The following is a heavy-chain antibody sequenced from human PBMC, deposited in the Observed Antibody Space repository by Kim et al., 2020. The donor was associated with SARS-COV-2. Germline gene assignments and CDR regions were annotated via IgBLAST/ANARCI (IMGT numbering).Heavy chain of an antibody. V-gene: IGHV3-30*18. Sequence: GGSLRLSCAASGFTFSSYGMHWVRQAPGKGLEWVAAISYDGSNKYYADSVKGRFTISRDNSKNTLYLQMNSLRAEDTAVYYCAKDRSSSWLYFDYWGQGTLVTVSS. CDR3: AKDRSSSWLYFDY. D-gene: IGHD6-13*01. J-gene: IGHJ4*02. CDR1: GFTFSSYG. CDR2: ISYDGSNK.